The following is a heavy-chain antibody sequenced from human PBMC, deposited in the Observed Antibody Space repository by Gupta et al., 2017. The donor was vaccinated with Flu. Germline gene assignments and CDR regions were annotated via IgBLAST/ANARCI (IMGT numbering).Heavy chain of an antibody. J-gene: IGHJ4*02. Sequence: VRQAPGKGLEWVAVISYDGSNKYYADSVKGRFTISRDNSKNTLYLQMNSLRAEDTAVYYCASAGVALYYFDYWGQGTLVTVSS. V-gene: IGHV3-30-3*01. CDR2: ISYDGSNK. CDR3: ASAGVALYYFDY. D-gene: IGHD2-15*01.